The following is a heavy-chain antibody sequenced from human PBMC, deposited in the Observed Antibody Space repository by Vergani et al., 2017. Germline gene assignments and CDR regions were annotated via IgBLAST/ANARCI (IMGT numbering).Heavy chain of an antibody. CDR2: IYYSGST. J-gene: IGHJ3*02. CDR1: GGSISSSSYY. D-gene: IGHD1-26*01. V-gene: IGHV4-61*05. CDR3: ARDRDGWEPGAFDI. Sequence: QLQLQESGPGLVKPSETLSLTCTVSGGSISSSSYYWGWIRQPPGKGLEWIGYIYYSGSTNYNPSLKSRVTISVDTSKNQFSLKLSSVTAADTAVYYCARDRDGWEPGAFDIWGQGTMVTVSS.